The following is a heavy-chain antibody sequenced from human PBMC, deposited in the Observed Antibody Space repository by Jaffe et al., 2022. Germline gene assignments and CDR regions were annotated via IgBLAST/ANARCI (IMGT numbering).Heavy chain of an antibody. CDR3: ARDGGFRSGTYDAFDI. D-gene: IGHD3-10*01. J-gene: IGHJ3*02. V-gene: IGHV4-38-2*02. CDR1: GYSISSGYY. Sequence: QVQLQESGPGLVKPSETLSLTCAVSGYSISSGYYWGWIRQPPGKGLEWIGSMYHGGSTYHNPSLKSRVTISVDTSKNQFSLRLTSVTAADTAVYYCARDGGFRSGTYDAFDIWGQGTMVTVSS. CDR2: MYHGGST.